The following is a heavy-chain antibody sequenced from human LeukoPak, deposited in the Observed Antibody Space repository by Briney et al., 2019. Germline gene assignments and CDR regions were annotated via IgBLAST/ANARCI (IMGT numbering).Heavy chain of an antibody. CDR3: TRNYVGGWCDF. CDR2: IKSKTNGGTT. CDR1: GFIFSDAW. J-gene: IGHJ4*02. Sequence: PGGSLRLSCAASGFIFSDAWVSWVRQTPGKGLEWVGRIKSKTNGGTTDYAAPVKGRFTISRDDSKNTLYLQMNSLKTEDTAMYYCTRNYVGGWCDFWGQGTLVTVSS. D-gene: IGHD6-19*01. V-gene: IGHV3-15*07.